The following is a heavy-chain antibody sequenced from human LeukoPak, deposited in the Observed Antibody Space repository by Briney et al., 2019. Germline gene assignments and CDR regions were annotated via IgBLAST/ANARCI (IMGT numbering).Heavy chain of an antibody. CDR2: ISSSSSYI. J-gene: IGHJ4*02. CDR1: GFTFSSYS. V-gene: IGHV3-21*01. D-gene: IGHD4-23*01. CDR3: ARDPDYGGKSGGVDY. Sequence: GGSLRLSCAASGFTFSSYSMNWVRQAPGKGLEWVSSISSSSSYIYYADSVKGRFTISRDNAKNSLYLQMNSLRAEDTAVYYSARDPDYGGKSGGVDYWGQGTLVTVSS.